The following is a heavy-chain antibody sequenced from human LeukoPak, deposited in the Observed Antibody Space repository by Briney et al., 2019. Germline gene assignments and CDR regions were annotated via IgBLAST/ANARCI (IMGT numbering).Heavy chain of an antibody. J-gene: IGHJ4*02. D-gene: IGHD3-3*01. CDR1: GFTFSSYA. CDR2: ISGSGGST. CDR3: AKADRLDLFRVVIDDY. V-gene: IGHV3-23*01. Sequence: GGSLRLSCAASGFTFSSYAMSWVRQAPGKGLEWVSAISGSGGSTYYADSVKGRFTISRDNSKNTLYLQMNSLRAEDTAVYYCAKADRLDLFRVVIDDYWGQGTLVTVSS.